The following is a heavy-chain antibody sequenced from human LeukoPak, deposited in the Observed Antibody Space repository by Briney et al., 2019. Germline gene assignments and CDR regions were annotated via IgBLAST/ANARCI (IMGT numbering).Heavy chain of an antibody. V-gene: IGHV3-21*06. Sequence: GGSLRLSCAGSGFSFSSHGMNWVRQAPGRGLEWVSSISSGSSYIYYADSVKGRFTISRDNAKNSLYLQMNSLRAEDTAVYYCARGRDYDILNYYMDVWGKGTTVTVSS. CDR2: ISSGSSYI. D-gene: IGHD3-9*01. J-gene: IGHJ6*03. CDR3: ARGRDYDILNYYMDV. CDR1: GFSFSSHG.